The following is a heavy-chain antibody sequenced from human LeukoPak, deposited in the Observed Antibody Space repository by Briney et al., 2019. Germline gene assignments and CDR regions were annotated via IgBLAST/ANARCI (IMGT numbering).Heavy chain of an antibody. CDR1: GGSFSGYN. Sequence: SETLSLTCAVYGGSFSGYNWSWIRQPPGKGLEWIGEINHSGSTNYNPSLKSRVTISVDTSKNQFSLKLRSVTAADTAVYYCARASPSLIVVVVAASSLMFDPWGQGTLVTVSS. V-gene: IGHV4-34*01. D-gene: IGHD2-15*01. J-gene: IGHJ5*02. CDR3: ARASPSLIVVVVAASSLMFDP. CDR2: INHSGST.